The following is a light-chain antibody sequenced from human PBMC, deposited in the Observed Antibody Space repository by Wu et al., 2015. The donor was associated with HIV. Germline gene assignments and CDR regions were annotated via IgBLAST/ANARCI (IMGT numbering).Light chain of an antibody. CDR3: QHYGSSPYT. V-gene: IGKV3-20*01. CDR1: QRVSSN. Sequence: EIVLTQSPVTLSLSPGERATLSCRASQRVSSNLAWYQQKPGQAPRLLIYDTSNRATGIPDRFSGSGSGTDFTLTISRLEPEDFAAYYCQHYGSSPYTFGQGTKLEIK. J-gene: IGKJ2*01. CDR2: DTS.